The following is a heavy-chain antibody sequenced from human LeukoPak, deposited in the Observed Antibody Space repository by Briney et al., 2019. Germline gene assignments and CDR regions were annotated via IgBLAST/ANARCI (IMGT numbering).Heavy chain of an antibody. CDR3: ARVGASGLVAGNWFDP. Sequence: GASVKVSCKASGYTFTSYGISWVRQAPGQGLEWMGWISAYNGNTNYAQKLQGRVTMTTDTSTSTAYMELSRLRSDDTAVYYCARVGASGLVAGNWFDPWAREPWSPSPQ. CDR2: ISAYNGNT. J-gene: IGHJ5*02. V-gene: IGHV1-18*01. CDR1: GYTFTSYG. D-gene: IGHD6-19*01.